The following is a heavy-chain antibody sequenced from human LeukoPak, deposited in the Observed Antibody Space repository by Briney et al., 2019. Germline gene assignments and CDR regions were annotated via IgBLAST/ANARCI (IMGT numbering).Heavy chain of an antibody. Sequence: GGSLRLSCAASGFTFSSYSMNWVRQAPGTGLEWVSSISSSSYIYYADSVKGRFTISRDNAKNSLYLQMNSLRAEDTAVYYCAELGITMIGGVWGKGTTVTISS. CDR3: AELGITMIGGV. V-gene: IGHV3-21*01. J-gene: IGHJ6*04. CDR1: GFTFSSYS. CDR2: ISSSSYI. D-gene: IGHD3-10*02.